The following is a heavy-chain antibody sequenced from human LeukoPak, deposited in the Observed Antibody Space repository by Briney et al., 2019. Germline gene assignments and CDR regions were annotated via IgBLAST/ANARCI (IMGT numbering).Heavy chain of an antibody. Sequence: GGSLRLSCAASGFTFSGYGMYWVRQAPREGLEWVAGIYGGGGVIKYADSVKGRFTISRDNSENILYLQMDSLRVEDTAIYYCAKDRVPDSGYDIDYWGQGTLVTVSS. D-gene: IGHD5-12*01. CDR2: IYGGGGVI. J-gene: IGHJ4*02. V-gene: IGHV3-23*03. CDR1: GFTFSGYG. CDR3: AKDRVPDSGYDIDY.